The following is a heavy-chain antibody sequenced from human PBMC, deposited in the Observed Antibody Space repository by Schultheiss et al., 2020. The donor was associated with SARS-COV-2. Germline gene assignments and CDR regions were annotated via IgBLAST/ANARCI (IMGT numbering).Heavy chain of an antibody. CDR2: IYYSGST. CDR1: GGSISSSSYY. J-gene: IGHJ4*02. CDR3: AGSIAAAGLTDY. Sequence: SETLSLTCTVSGGSISSSSYYWGWIRQHPGKGLEWIGYIYYSGSTYYNPSLKSRVTISVDTSKNQFSLKLSSVTAADTAVYYCAGSIAAAGLTDYWGQGTLVTVSS. V-gene: IGHV4-31*03. D-gene: IGHD6-13*01.